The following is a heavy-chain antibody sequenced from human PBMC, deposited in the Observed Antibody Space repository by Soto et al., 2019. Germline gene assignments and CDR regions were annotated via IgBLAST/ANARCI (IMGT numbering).Heavy chain of an antibody. V-gene: IGHV4-31*02. CDR1: GGSISNGGYY. CDR2: IYYSGST. D-gene: IGHD2-2*01. J-gene: IGHJ4*02. Sequence: PSEPQSLTRTVSGGSISNGGYYWSWIRQHPGKGLEWIGYIYYSGSTYYNPSLKSRVTISVDTSKNQFSLKLTSVTAADTAVYYCARHAPGGPFDYWGQGTLVTVSS. CDR3: ARHAPGGPFDY.